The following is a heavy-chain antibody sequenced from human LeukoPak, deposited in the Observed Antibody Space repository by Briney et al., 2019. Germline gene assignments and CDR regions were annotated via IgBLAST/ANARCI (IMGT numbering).Heavy chain of an antibody. Sequence: SVKVSCKASVYTFTSYDMNWLRQATGQGLYWMGWMNPNSCNTGYAQKFQGRVTMTRNTSISAAYIELSSLRSEDTAVYYCARDSIAAAGTDPFYYYYYGMDVWGQGTTVNVSS. V-gene: IGHV1-8*01. CDR2: MNPNSCNT. CDR3: ARDSIAAAGTDPFYYYYYGMDV. D-gene: IGHD6-13*01. CDR1: VYTFTSYD. J-gene: IGHJ6*02.